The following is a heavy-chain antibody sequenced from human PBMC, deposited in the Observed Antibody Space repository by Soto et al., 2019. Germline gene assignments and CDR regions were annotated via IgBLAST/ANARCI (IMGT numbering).Heavy chain of an antibody. D-gene: IGHD5-12*01. CDR1: GGTFSNYA. Sequence: QVQLVQSGAEVKKPGSSVKVSCKASGGTFSNYAITWVRQAPGQGLEWLGRIIPIFGSANYAQKFQGRVTITAXXXTXTADMELSSLRSDDTAVYYCAKDGGKDGYFGNWFDPWGQGTLVTVSS. J-gene: IGHJ5*02. CDR2: IIPIFGSA. V-gene: IGHV1-69*15. CDR3: AKDGGKDGYFGNWFDP.